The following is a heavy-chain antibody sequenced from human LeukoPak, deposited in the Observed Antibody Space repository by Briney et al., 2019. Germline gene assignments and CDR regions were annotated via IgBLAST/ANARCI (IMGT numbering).Heavy chain of an antibody. D-gene: IGHD7-27*01. V-gene: IGHV1-8*03. CDR3: ARAPRELGRYNWFDP. CDR1: GYTFTSYD. CDR2: MNPNSGNT. Sequence: ASVKVSCKASGYTFTSYDINWVRQATGQGLEWMGWMNPNSGNTGYAQKFQGRVTITRNTSISTAYMELSSLRSEDTAVYYCARAPRELGRYNWFDPWGQGTLVTVSS. J-gene: IGHJ5*02.